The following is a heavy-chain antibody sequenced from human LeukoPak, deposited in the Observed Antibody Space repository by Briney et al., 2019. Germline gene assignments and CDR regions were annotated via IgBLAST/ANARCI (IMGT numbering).Heavy chain of an antibody. CDR1: GYTFTNYG. CDR2: ISAYKGNT. D-gene: IGHD2-2*03. J-gene: IGHJ4*02. V-gene: IGHV1-18*01. CDR3: ARDGYCSSTSCYSSWAFDY. Sequence: ASVTVSYKDSGYTFTNYGISWVGQAPGQGGEGMGWISAYKGNTNYAQKLQGRVTMTTDTSTSTAYMELRSLRSDDTAVYYCARDGYCSSTSCYSSWAFDYWGQGTLVTVSS.